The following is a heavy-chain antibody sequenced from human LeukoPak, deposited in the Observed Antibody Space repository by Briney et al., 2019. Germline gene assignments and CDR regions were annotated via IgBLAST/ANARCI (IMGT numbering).Heavy chain of an antibody. CDR1: GFTFSSYA. Sequence: PGGSLRLSCAASGFTFSSYAISWVRQAPGKGLKWVSAITGSGGTTYYADSVKGRFTISRDNSKNTLYLQMNSLRAEDTAVYYCAKHTLVVTAIYYWGQGTLVTVSS. D-gene: IGHD2-21*02. CDR3: AKHTLVVTAIYY. V-gene: IGHV3-23*01. J-gene: IGHJ4*02. CDR2: ITGSGGTT.